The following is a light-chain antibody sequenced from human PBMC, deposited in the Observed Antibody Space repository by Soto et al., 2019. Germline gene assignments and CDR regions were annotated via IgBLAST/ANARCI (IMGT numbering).Light chain of an antibody. Sequence: EIVMTQSPATLSVSPGETATLSCRASQSVTYNLAWYQQKPGQGPRLLIYGAFTRATGIPARFSGSGSGTEFTLTISSLQSEDFAVYYCQQYKNWPPLTFGGGTKMEFK. J-gene: IGKJ4*01. CDR2: GAF. V-gene: IGKV3-15*01. CDR1: QSVTYN. CDR3: QQYKNWPPLT.